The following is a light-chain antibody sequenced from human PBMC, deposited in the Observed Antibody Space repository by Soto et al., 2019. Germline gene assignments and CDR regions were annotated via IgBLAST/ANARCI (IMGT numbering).Light chain of an antibody. CDR2: AGS. CDR1: HVLLHINGYNY. J-gene: IGKJ5*01. CDR3: QQSYSTPS. V-gene: IGKV2-28*01. Sequence: ILMTQSPLSLSVTPGEPASISCISIHVLLHINGYNYLDCYLQKPGQSPQLLISAGSSRASGVPSRFSGSGSGTDFTLTISSLQPEDFATYYCQQSYSTPSFGQGTRLEIK.